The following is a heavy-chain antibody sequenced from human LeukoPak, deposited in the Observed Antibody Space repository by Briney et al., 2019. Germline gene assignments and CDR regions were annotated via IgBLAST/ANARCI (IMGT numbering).Heavy chain of an antibody. D-gene: IGHD2-2*01. CDR2: IRYDGSNK. CDR1: GFTFSSYG. V-gene: IGHV3-30*02. Sequence: QPGGSLRLFCAASGFTFSSYGMHWVRQAPGKGLEWVAFIRYDGSNKYYADCVKGRFNISRDNYKNTLYMQMNNLRAEDTAVYYCANNPRGPRPRYCSSTSCSSDYYYYMDVWGKGTTVTVSS. CDR3: ANNPRGPRPRYCSSTSCSSDYYYYMDV. J-gene: IGHJ6*03.